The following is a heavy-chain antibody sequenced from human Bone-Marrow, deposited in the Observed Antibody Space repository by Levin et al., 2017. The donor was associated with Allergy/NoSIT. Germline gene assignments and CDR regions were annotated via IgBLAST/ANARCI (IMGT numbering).Heavy chain of an antibody. CDR2: IYSGGRT. CDR1: GFTVSSHY. Sequence: GESLKISCVVSGFTVSSHYMSWVRQAPGKGLEWVSVIYSGGRTDYADAVKGRFTISRDNSKNTLYLQMNSLRAEDTAVYYCAGTIVVDGLGYYYGMDVWGQGTTVTVSS. D-gene: IGHD3-22*01. CDR3: AGTIVVDGLGYYYGMDV. J-gene: IGHJ6*02. V-gene: IGHV3-66*01.